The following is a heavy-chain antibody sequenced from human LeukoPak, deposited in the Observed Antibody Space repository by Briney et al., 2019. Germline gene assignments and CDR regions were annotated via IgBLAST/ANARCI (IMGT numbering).Heavy chain of an antibody. CDR3: AREATTVTTNDAFDI. J-gene: IGHJ3*02. CDR2: IYTSGST. V-gene: IGHV4-4*07. Sequence: SETLPLTCTVSGGSISTYYWSWIRQPAGKGLEWIGRIYTSGSTNYNPSLKSRVTMSVDTSKNQFSLKLSSVTAADTAVYFCAREATTVTTNDAFDIWGQGTMVTVSS. D-gene: IGHD4-17*01. CDR1: GGSISTYY.